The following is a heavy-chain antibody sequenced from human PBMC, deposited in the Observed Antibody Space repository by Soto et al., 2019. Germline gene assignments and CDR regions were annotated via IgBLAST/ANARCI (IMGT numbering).Heavy chain of an antibody. CDR3: ARSLVGALDY. Sequence: PSETLSLTCAVSGASIFSSTWWGWVRQPPGKGLEWIGEVYHSGSTNYNPSLKSRVTISVDKSKNQLSLKVNSVTAADMAVYYCARSLVGALDYWGRGTLVTVSS. J-gene: IGHJ4*02. D-gene: IGHD1-26*01. CDR2: VYHSGST. CDR1: GASIFSSTW. V-gene: IGHV4-4*02.